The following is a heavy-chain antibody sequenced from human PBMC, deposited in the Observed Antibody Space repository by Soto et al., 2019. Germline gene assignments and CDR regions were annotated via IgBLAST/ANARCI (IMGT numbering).Heavy chain of an antibody. V-gene: IGHV3-21*01. CDR2: ISSSSSYI. J-gene: IGHJ6*02. CDR1: GFTFSSYS. CDR3: ARELVLGFVYYGMDV. Sequence: GGSLRLSCAASGFTFSSYSMNWVRQAPGKGLEWVSSISSSSSYIYYADSVKGRFTISRDNAKNSLYLQMNSLRAEDTAVYYCARELVLGFVYYGMDVWGQGTTVTVSS. D-gene: IGHD3-10*01.